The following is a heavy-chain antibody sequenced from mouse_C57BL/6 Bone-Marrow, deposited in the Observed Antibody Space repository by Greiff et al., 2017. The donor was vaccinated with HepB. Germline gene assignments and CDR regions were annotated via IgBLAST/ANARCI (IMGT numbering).Heavy chain of an antibody. CDR1: GFSLTSYG. V-gene: IGHV2-2*01. J-gene: IGHJ4*01. CDR2: IWSGGST. CDR3: ARRGDGSRGRYYAMDY. Sequence: VQGVESGPGLVQPSQSLSITCTVSGFSLTSYGVHWVRQSPGKGLEWLGVIWSGGSTDYNAAFISRLSISKDNSKSQVFFKMNSLQADDTAIYYCARRGDGSRGRYYAMDYWGQGTSVTVSS. D-gene: IGHD1-1*01.